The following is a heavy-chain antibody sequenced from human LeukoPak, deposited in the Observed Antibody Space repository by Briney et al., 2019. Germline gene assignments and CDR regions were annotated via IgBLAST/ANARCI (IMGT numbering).Heavy chain of an antibody. CDR2: FDPEDGET. J-gene: IGHJ4*02. Sequence: ASVKVSFKVSGCTLTELSMHWVRQAPGKGIEWMGGFDPEDGETIYAQKFQGRVTMTEDTSTDTAYMELSSPRSGDTAVYYCATDWRGAMVISFGYWGQGTLVTVSS. V-gene: IGHV1-24*01. CDR3: ATDWRGAMVISFGY. D-gene: IGHD5-18*01. CDR1: GCTLTELS.